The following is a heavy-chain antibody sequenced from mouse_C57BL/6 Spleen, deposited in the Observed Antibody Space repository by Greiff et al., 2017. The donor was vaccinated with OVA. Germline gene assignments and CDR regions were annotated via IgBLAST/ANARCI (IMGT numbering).Heavy chain of an antibody. CDR1: GYTFTSYG. J-gene: IGHJ2*01. CDR2: IYPRSGNT. Sequence: QVQLKESGAELARPGASVKLSCKASGYTFTSYGISWVKQRTGQGLEWIGEIYPRSGNTYYNEKFKGKATLTADKSSSTAYMELRSLTSEDSAVYFCARYPDYDYFDYWGQGTTLTVSS. D-gene: IGHD2-4*01. CDR3: ARYPDYDYFDY. V-gene: IGHV1-81*01.